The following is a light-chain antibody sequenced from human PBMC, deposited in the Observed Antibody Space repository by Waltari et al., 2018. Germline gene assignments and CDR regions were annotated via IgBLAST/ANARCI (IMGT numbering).Light chain of an antibody. V-gene: IGLV1-44*01. Sequence: QSVLTQPPSASGTPGQRVTIPCSGGGSNIGSYTVSWYQLRPGAAPQLLIYSDSQRSSGVPDRCSGSKSGTSASLAISGLQSEDEADYYCAAWDDSLNGPDWVFGGGTKLTVL. CDR1: GSNIGSYT. J-gene: IGLJ3*02. CDR2: SDS. CDR3: AAWDDSLNGPDWV.